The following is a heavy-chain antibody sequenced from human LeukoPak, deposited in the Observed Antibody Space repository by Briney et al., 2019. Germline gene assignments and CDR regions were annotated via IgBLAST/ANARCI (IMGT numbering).Heavy chain of an antibody. CDR2: IIPIFGTA. V-gene: IGHV1-69*05. D-gene: IGHD3-3*01. CDR3: ARVNDFWSGYTYYFDY. Sequence: ASVKVSCKASGGTFSSYAISWVRRAPGQGLEWMGGIIPIFGTANYAQKFQGRVTITTDESTSTAYMELSSLRSEDTAVYYCARVNDFWSGYTYYFDYWGQGTLVTVSS. J-gene: IGHJ4*02. CDR1: GGTFSSYA.